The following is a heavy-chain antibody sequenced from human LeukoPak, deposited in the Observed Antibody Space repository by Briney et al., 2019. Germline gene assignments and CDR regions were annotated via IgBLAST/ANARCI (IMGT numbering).Heavy chain of an antibody. CDR3: ARGAAADLYYMDV. Sequence: PGGSLRLSCAASGFTFDDYGMCWVRQAPGKGLEWVSGINWNGGSTGYADSVKGRFTMSRDNAKNSLYLQMNSLRAEDTALYYCARGAAADLYYMDVWGKGTTVTVSS. CDR2: INWNGGST. D-gene: IGHD6-13*01. CDR1: GFTFDDYG. J-gene: IGHJ6*03. V-gene: IGHV3-20*04.